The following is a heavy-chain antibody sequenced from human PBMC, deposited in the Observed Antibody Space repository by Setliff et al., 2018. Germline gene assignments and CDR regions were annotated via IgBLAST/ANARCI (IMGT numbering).Heavy chain of an antibody. CDR3: ARSTVTTGTYYFDY. V-gene: IGHV3-72*01. J-gene: IGHJ4*02. Sequence: GGSLRLSCEASGFTFSDHYMDWVRQAPGKGLEWVGRTRNKPNSYTTEYAASVKGRFTISRDDSKNSLYLQTNSLKTDDTAVYYCARSTVTTGTYYFDYWGQGTLVTVSS. D-gene: IGHD4-17*01. CDR2: TRNKPNSYTT. CDR1: GFTFSDHY.